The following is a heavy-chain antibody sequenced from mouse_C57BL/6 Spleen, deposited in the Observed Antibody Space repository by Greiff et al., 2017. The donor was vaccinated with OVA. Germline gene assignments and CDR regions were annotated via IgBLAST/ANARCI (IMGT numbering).Heavy chain of an antibody. Sequence: QVQLQQPGAELVRPGSSVKLSCKASGYTFTSYWMHWVKQRPIQGLAWIGNIDPSDSDTHYNQKFKDKATLTVYKSSSTAYMQLSSLTSEDSAVYYCARGYYGNLVYLDYWGQGTTLTVSS. D-gene: IGHD2-1*01. CDR3: ARGYYGNLVYLDY. CDR2: IDPSDSDT. V-gene: IGHV1-52*01. J-gene: IGHJ2*01. CDR1: GYTFTSYW.